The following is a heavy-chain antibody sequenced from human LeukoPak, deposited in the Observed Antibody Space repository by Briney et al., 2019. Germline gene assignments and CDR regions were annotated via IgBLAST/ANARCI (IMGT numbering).Heavy chain of an antibody. D-gene: IGHD6-19*01. CDR3: ARAGERSSGWYFDY. J-gene: IGHJ4*02. CDR2: IYYSGNT. Sequence: SETLSLTCTVSGGSISSYYWSWIRQPPGKGLEWIGYIYYSGNTNYNPSLKSRVTISVDTSKNQFSLKLSSVTAADTAVYYCARAGERSSGWYFDYWGQGTLVTISS. V-gene: IGHV4-59*01. CDR1: GGSISSYY.